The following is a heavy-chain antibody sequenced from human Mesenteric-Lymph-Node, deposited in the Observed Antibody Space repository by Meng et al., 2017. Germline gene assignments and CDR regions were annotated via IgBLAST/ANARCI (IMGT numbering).Heavy chain of an antibody. CDR3: ARGLGGYCSSSSCLFDP. D-gene: IGHD2-2*01. J-gene: IGHJ5*02. Sequence: ASVKVSCKASGYTFTSYAMHWVRQAPGQRLEWMGWINAGNGNTKYSQKFQGRVTITRNTSISTAYMELSSLRSEDTAIYYCARGLGGYCSSSSCLFDPWGQGTLVTVSS. V-gene: IGHV1-3*01. CDR1: GYTFTSYA. CDR2: INAGNGNT.